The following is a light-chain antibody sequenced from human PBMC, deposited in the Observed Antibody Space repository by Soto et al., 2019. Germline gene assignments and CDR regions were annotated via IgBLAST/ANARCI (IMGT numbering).Light chain of an antibody. J-gene: IGKJ5*01. V-gene: IGKV3-15*01. Sequence: SQSPATLSVSTGERATLSCRASQSVSSNLAWYQQKPGQAPRLLIYGASTRATGIPARFSGSGSGTEFTLTISSLQSEDFAVYYCQQYNNWPQITFAQRTRLAIK. CDR1: QSVSSN. CDR2: GAS. CDR3: QQYNNWPQIT.